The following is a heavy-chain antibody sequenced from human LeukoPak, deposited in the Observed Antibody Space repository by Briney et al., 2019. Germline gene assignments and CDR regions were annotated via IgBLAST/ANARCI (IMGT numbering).Heavy chain of an antibody. D-gene: IGHD5-18*01. CDR1: GYTFTSYG. J-gene: IGHJ4*02. CDR2: ISAYNGNT. Sequence: ASVKVSCKASGYTFTSYGISWVRQAPGXXXXXXXWISAYNGNTNYAQKLQGRVTMTTDTSTSTAYMELRSLRSDDTAVYYCARGGPDRYSYGFEWGQGTLVTVSS. V-gene: IGHV1-18*01. CDR3: ARGGPDRYSYGFE.